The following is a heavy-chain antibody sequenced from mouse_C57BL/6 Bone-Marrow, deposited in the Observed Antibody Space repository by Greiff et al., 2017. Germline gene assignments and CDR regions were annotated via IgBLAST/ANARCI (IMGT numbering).Heavy chain of an antibody. CDR3: ARYYYGSLWYFDV. Sequence: EVKVVESGGGLVQPGESLKLSCESNEYEFPSHDMSWVRKTPEKRLELVAAINSDGGSTYYPDTMERRFIISRDNTKKTLYLQMSSLRSEDTALYYCARYYYGSLWYFDVWGTGTTVTVSS. V-gene: IGHV5-2*01. J-gene: IGHJ1*03. CDR1: EYEFPSHD. D-gene: IGHD1-1*01. CDR2: INSDGGST.